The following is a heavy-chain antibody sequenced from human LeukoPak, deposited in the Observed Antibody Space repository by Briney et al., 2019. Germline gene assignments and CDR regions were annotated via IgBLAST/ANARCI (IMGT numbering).Heavy chain of an antibody. V-gene: IGHV4-34*01. CDR3: ERVAGLLWFGELLTPRWFDP. CDR1: GGSFSGYY. CDR2: IYHSGST. D-gene: IGHD3-10*01. Sequence: SGTLSLTCAVYGGSFSGYYWSWIRQPPGKVLEWVGEIYHSGSTNYNPSLKSRVTISVDTSKNQFSLQLSSVTAADTAVYYCERVAGLLWFGELLTPRWFDPWGQGTLVTVSS. J-gene: IGHJ5*02.